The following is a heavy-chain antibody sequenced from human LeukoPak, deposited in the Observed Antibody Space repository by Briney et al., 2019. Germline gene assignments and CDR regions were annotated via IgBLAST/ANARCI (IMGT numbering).Heavy chain of an antibody. J-gene: IGHJ4*02. CDR1: GFTFSNYW. CDR2: IKKDGSEK. V-gene: IGHV3-7*01. CDR3: ARGDSGSKIDY. Sequence: GGSLRLSCAASGFTFSNYWMSWVRQAPGKGFEWVANIKKDGSEKYYVDSVKGRFTISRDSAKNSLFLQMNSLRADDTAVYYCARGDSGSKIDYWGQGTLVTVSS. D-gene: IGHD6-6*01.